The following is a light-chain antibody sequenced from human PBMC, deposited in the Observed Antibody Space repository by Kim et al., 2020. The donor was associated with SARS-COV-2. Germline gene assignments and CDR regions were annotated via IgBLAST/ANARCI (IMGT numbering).Light chain of an antibody. V-gene: IGLV2-8*01. CDR3: SSYAGSNYV. CDR2: EVS. J-gene: IGLJ1*01. CDR1: SSDVGGYNY. Sequence: QSALTQPPSASGSPGQSVTISCTGTSSDVGGYNYVSWYQQHPGKAPKLMIYEVSKRPSGVPDRFSGSKSGNTASLTVSGLQAKDEADYYCSSYAGSNYVFGTGTKVTVL.